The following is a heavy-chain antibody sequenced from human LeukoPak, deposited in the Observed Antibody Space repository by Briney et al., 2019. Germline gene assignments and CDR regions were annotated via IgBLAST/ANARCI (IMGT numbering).Heavy chain of an antibody. CDR2: IYHSGST. J-gene: IGHJ3*02. CDR3: ARVWYDYVWGSYRVRSAFDI. V-gene: IGHV4-4*02. CDR1: GGSISSSNW. D-gene: IGHD3-16*02. Sequence: SGTLSLTCAVSGGSISSSNWWSWVRQPPGKGPEWIGEIYHSGSTNYNPSLKSRVTISVDKSKNQFSLKLSSVTAADTAVYYCARVWYDYVWGSYRVRSAFDIWGQGTMVTVSS.